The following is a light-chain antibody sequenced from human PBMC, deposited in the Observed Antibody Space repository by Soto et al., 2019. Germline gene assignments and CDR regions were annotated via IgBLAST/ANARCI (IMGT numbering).Light chain of an antibody. V-gene: IGKV3-20*01. Sequence: EIVLTQSPGTLTLSPGERAALSCRASQTISNNYLVWYRQKPGQAPRLLIYAVSSRAAGIPDRFSGSGSGTDFALTIARLEPEDSAVYYCQQHSNSPWTGGQGTRVEI. J-gene: IGKJ1*01. CDR2: AVS. CDR1: QTISNNY. CDR3: QQHSNSPWT.